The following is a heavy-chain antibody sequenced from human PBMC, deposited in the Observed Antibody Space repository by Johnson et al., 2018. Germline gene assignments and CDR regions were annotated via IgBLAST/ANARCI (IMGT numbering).Heavy chain of an antibody. CDR1: GDSISSYY. Sequence: QVQLVESGPGLVKPSETLSLTCSVSGDSISSYYWNWIRQPPGKGLEWIGYIYNTGSTNYNPSLKSRVTISVDTSKNQFSLKVSSVTAADTAVYYCARFSGWAFDIWGQGTMVTVSS. CDR3: ARFSGWAFDI. D-gene: IGHD6-19*01. V-gene: IGHV4-59*01. CDR2: IYNTGST. J-gene: IGHJ3*02.